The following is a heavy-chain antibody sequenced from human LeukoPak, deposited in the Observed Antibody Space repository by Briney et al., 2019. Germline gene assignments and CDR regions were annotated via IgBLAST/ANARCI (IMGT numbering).Heavy chain of an antibody. V-gene: IGHV4-39*07. CDR1: GGSISRSSYY. CDR2: IYYSGST. CDR3: ARVEYTYGLGYFDY. D-gene: IGHD5-18*01. Sequence: SETLSLTCTVSGGSISRSSYYWGWIRQPPGKGLEWIGIIYYSGSTYYNPSLKSRVTISVDTSKSQFSLKLSSVTAADTAVYYCARVEYTYGLGYFDYWGQGTLVTVSS. J-gene: IGHJ4*02.